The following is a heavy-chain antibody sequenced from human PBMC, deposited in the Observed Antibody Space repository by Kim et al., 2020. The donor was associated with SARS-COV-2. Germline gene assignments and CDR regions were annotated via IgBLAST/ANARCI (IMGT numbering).Heavy chain of an antibody. Sequence: ASVKVSCKASGYTFTSYYMHWVRQAPGQGLEWMGIINPSGGSTSYAQKFQGRVTMTRDTSTSTVYMELSSLRSEDTAVYYCARDQGTYYYDSSGYWPKYFQHWGQGTLVTVSS. CDR2: INPSGGST. CDR1: GYTFTSYY. J-gene: IGHJ1*01. CDR3: ARDQGTYYYDSSGYWPKYFQH. V-gene: IGHV1-46*01. D-gene: IGHD3-22*01.